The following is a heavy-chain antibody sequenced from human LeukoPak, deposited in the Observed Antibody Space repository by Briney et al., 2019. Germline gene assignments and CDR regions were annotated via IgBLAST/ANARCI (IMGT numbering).Heavy chain of an antibody. CDR3: ARAGGYDILTGYDIKVDFDY. V-gene: IGHV1-18*01. CDR2: ISAYNGNT. Sequence: GASVKVSCKASGYTFTSYGISWVRQAPGQGLEWMGWISAYNGNTNYAQKLQGRVTMTTDTSTSTAYMELRSLRSDDTAVYYCARAGGYDILTGYDIKVDFDYWGQGTLVTVSS. D-gene: IGHD3-9*01. J-gene: IGHJ4*02. CDR1: GYTFTSYG.